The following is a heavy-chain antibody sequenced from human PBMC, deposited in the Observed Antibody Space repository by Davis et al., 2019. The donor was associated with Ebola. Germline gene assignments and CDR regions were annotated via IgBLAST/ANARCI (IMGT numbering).Heavy chain of an antibody. CDR1: GGSISSYY. Sequence: MPSETLSLTCTVSGGSISSYYWSWIRQPPGKGLERPGYIYYSGSTNYNPSLKSRVTISVDTSKNQFSLKLSSVTAADTAVYYCARDLGGRGGYWGQGTLVTVSS. CDR3: ARDLGGRGGY. D-gene: IGHD2-15*01. CDR2: IYYSGST. J-gene: IGHJ4*02. V-gene: IGHV4-59*01.